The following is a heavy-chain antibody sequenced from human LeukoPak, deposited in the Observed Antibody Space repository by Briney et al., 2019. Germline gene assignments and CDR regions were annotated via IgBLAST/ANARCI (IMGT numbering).Heavy chain of an antibody. D-gene: IGHD3-10*01. V-gene: IGHV4-59*12. CDR2: IYYTGGT. Sequence: SETLSLTCTVSGGSISNYYWSWIRQPPGKTLEWIGYIYYTGGTNYNPSLKSRVTISVDTSKNQFSLKLSSVTAADTAVYYCARDVYYYGSGSFDPWGQGTLVTVSS. CDR1: GGSISNYY. CDR3: ARDVYYYGSGSFDP. J-gene: IGHJ5*02.